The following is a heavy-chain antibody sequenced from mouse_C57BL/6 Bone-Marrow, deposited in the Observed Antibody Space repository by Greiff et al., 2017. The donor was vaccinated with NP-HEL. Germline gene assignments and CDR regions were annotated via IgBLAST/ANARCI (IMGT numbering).Heavy chain of an antibody. CDR3: ARESYYGSSYWYFDV. D-gene: IGHD1-1*01. V-gene: IGHV1-69*01. Sequence: VQLQQPGAELVMPGASVKLSCKASGYTFTSYWMHWVKQRPGQGLEWIGEIDPSDSYTNSNQKFKGKSTLTVDKSSSTAYMQLSSLTSEDSAVYYCARESYYGSSYWYFDVWGTGTTVTVSS. CDR2: IDPSDSYT. CDR1: GYTFTSYW. J-gene: IGHJ1*03.